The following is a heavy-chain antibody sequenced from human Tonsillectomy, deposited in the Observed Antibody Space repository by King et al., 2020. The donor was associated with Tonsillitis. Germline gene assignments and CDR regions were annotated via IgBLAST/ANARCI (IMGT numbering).Heavy chain of an antibody. D-gene: IGHD2-15*01. V-gene: IGHV1-2*02. CDR2: INPSSGGT. Sequence: QLVQSGAEVKKPGASVKVSCKASGYTFTGYYMHWVRQAPGQGLEWMGWINPSSGGTNYAQKFQGRVTMTRDTSISTAYMELNRLRSDDTAVYYCARYPIVVVVAATGSNWFDPWGQGTLVTVSS. CDR1: GYTFTGYY. J-gene: IGHJ5*02. CDR3: ARYPIVVVVAATGSNWFDP.